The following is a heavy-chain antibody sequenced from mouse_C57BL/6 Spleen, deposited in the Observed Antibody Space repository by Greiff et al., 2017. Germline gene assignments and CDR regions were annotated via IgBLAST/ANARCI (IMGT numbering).Heavy chain of an antibody. CDR3: ARSRYDGSPFDY. Sequence: VQLQQSGPELVKPGASVKIPCKASGYTFTDYNMDWVQQSHGKSLEWIGDINPNNGGTIYNQTFKGKATLTVDKSYSTAYMELRSLTSEDTAVYYCARSRYDGSPFDYWGQGTTLTVSS. J-gene: IGHJ2*01. V-gene: IGHV1-18*01. CDR1: GYTFTDYN. D-gene: IGHD1-1*01. CDR2: INPNNGGT.